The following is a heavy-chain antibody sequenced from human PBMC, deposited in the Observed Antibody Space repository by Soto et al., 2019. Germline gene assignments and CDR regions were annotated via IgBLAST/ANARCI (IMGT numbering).Heavy chain of an antibody. J-gene: IGHJ6*02. Sequence: PGESLKISCKGSGYSFTSYWIGWVRQMPGKGLEWMGIIYTGDTDTRYSPSSQGQVTISADKSISTAYLQWSSLKASDTAMYYCASPSGFYSYYYYYSGMDVWGQGTSVTVSS. CDR1: GYSFTSYW. V-gene: IGHV5-51*01. CDR2: IYTGDTDT. CDR3: ASPSGFYSYYYYYSGMDV. D-gene: IGHD2-21*02.